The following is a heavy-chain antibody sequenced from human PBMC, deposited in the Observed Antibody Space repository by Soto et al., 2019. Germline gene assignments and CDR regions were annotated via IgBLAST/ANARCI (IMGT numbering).Heavy chain of an antibody. D-gene: IGHD1-26*01. J-gene: IGHJ4*02. Sequence: GGSLRLSCAASGFTFSSYGMHWVRQAPGKGLEWVAVISYDGSNKYYADSVKGRFTISRDNSKNTLYLQWSSLKASDTAMYYCARLGTDSGPIDYWGQGTLVTVSS. CDR3: ARLGTDSGPIDY. V-gene: IGHV3-30*03. CDR2: ISYDGSNK. CDR1: GFTFSSYG.